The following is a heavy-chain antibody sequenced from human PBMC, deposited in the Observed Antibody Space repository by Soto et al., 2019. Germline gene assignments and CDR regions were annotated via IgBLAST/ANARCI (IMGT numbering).Heavy chain of an antibody. CDR3: AKWDYDFWSGYYAFDY. CDR1: GFTFSSYA. V-gene: IGHV3-23*01. CDR2: ISGSGGST. D-gene: IGHD3-3*01. J-gene: IGHJ4*02. Sequence: TGGSLRLSCAASGFTFSSYAMSWVRQAPGKGLEWVSAISGSGGSTYYADSVKGRFTISRDNSKNTLYLQMNSLRAEDTAVYYCAKWDYDFWSGYYAFDYWGQGTLVTVSS.